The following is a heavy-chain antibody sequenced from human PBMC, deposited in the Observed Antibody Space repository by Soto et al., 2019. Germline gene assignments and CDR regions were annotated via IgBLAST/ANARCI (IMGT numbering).Heavy chain of an antibody. V-gene: IGHV4-59*01. D-gene: IGHD2-2*01. CDR2: IFSSGST. CDR1: GDSISSFY. Sequence: QVQLQESGPGLVKPSETLSLTCTVSGDSISSFYWTWIRQPPGKGLEWVGYIFSSGSTNYNPSLKSRGTISVDTSENQFSLKLTSVTAADTAVYYCARMGYCSSTPCWPIGYFEYWGQGTLVTVSS. CDR3: ARMGYCSSTPCWPIGYFEY. J-gene: IGHJ4*02.